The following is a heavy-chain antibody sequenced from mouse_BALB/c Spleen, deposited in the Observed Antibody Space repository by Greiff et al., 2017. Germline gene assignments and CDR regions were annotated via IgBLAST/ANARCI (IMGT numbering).Heavy chain of an antibody. CDR2: ISSGSSTI. J-gene: IGHJ3*01. CDR3: ESVYYYGSSYGFAY. D-gene: IGHD1-1*01. CDR1: GFTFSSFG. V-gene: IGHV5-17*02. Sequence: EVHLVESGGGLVQPGGSRKLSCAASGFTFSSFGMHWVRQAPEKGLEWVAYISSGSSTIYYADTVKGRFTISRDNPKNTLFLQMTSLRSEDTAMYYCESVYYYGSSYGFAYWGQGTLVTVSA.